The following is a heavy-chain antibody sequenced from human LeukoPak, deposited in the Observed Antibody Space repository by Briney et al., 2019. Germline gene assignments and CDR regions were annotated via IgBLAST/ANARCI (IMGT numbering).Heavy chain of an antibody. V-gene: IGHV1-69*05. D-gene: IGHD3-3*01. CDR2: IIPIFGTA. CDR1: GYTFTSYD. J-gene: IGHJ6*03. Sequence: SVKVSCKASGYTFTSYDINWVRQAPGQGLEWMGGIIPIFGTANYAQKFQGRVTITTDESTSTAYMELCSLRSEDTAVYYCARDYRHYDFWSGNAGGYYYYMDVWGKGTTVTVSS. CDR3: ARDYRHYDFWSGNAGGYYYYMDV.